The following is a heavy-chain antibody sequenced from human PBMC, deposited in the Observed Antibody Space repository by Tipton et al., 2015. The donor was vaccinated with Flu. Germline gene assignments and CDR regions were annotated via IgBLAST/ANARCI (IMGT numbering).Heavy chain of an antibody. D-gene: IGHD6-19*01. Sequence: LRLSCTVSGGSISCRSYYWGWIRQPPGKGLEWIGNIYNSGSTYYNPSLKSRVTISIDTSKNQFSLRLSFVTAADTAVYYCAREKDSRGSEYFQQWGQGTLVTVSS. V-gene: IGHV4-39*07. CDR3: AREKDSRGSEYFQQ. J-gene: IGHJ1*01. CDR1: GGSISCRSYY. CDR2: IYNSGST.